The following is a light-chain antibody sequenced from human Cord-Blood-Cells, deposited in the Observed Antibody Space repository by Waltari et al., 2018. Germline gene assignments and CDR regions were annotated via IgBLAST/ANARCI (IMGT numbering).Light chain of an antibody. CDR3: QQYNSYSPGYT. J-gene: IGKJ2*01. CDR1: QSISSW. Sequence: DIQMTQSPSTLSASVGDRVTIPCRASQSISSWLAWYQQKPGKAPKLQIYDASSLESGVPSRFSGSGSGTEFTLTISSLQPDDFATYYCQQYNSYSPGYTFGQGTKLEIK. V-gene: IGKV1-5*01. CDR2: DAS.